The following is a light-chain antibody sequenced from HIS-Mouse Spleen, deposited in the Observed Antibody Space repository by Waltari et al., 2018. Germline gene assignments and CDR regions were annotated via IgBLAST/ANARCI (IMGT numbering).Light chain of an antibody. V-gene: IGLV3-10*01. Sequence: SYELTQPPSVSVAPVQTARPTFPGAAWHKKYAYWYQQKSGQAPVLVMYEDSKRPSGIPERFSGSSSGTMATLTISGAQVEDEADYYCYSTDSSGNHRVFGGGTKLTVL. CDR1: AWHKKY. CDR3: YSTDSSGNHRV. J-gene: IGLJ2*01. CDR2: EDS.